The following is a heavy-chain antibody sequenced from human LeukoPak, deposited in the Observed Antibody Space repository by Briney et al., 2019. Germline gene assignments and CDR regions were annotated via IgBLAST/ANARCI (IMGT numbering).Heavy chain of an antibody. CDR3: AKDKLFGVGAFDI. CDR1: GFTFSSYA. CDR2: ISDSGGNT. J-gene: IGHJ3*02. Sequence: GGSLRLSCASSGFTFSSYAMNWVRQAPGKGLEWVSSISDSGGNTYNADSVKGRFTISRDNSKNTLYLQMNSLRAEDTAVYYCAKDKLFGVGAFDIWGQGTMVTVSS. D-gene: IGHD3-16*01. V-gene: IGHV3-23*01.